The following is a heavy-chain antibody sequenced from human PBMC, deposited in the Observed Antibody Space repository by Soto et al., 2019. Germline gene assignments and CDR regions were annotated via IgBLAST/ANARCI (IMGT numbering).Heavy chain of an antibody. V-gene: IGHV3-30-3*01. Sequence: GGSLRLSCAASGFTFSSYAMHWVRQAPGKGLEWVAVISYDGSNKYYADSVKGRFTISRDNSKNTLYLQMNSLRAEDTAVYYCARDLKGPSYSGSAYWGQGTLVTVSS. J-gene: IGHJ4*02. CDR1: GFTFSSYA. CDR3: ARDLKGPSYSGSAY. D-gene: IGHD1-26*01. CDR2: ISYDGSNK.